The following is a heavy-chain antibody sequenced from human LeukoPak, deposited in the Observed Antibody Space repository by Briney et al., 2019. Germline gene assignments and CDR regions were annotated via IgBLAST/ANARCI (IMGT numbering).Heavy chain of an antibody. V-gene: IGHV3-53*01. D-gene: IGHD3-10*01. CDR1: GGSISSYY. CDR2: IYSGGST. J-gene: IGHJ4*02. CDR3: ARDSSGVDY. Sequence: PSETLSLTCTVSGGSISSYYWSWVRQAPGKGLEWVSVIYSGGSTYYADSVKGRFTISRDNSKNTLYLQMNSLRAEDTAVYYCARDSSGVDYWGQGTLVTVSS.